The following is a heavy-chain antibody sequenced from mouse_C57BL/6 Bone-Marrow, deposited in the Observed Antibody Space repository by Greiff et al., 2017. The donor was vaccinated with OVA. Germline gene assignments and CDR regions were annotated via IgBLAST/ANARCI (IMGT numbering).Heavy chain of an antibody. J-gene: IGHJ1*03. D-gene: IGHD1-1*01. CDR3: AREGGGDYYGSSYLWYFDV. Sequence: QVQLQQSGAELVRPGTSVKVSCKASGYAFTNYLIEWVKQRPGQGLEWIGVINPGSGGTNYNEKFKGKATLTADKSSSTAYMQLSSPTSEDSAVYFCAREGGGDYYGSSYLWYFDVWGTGTTVTVSS. CDR1: GYAFTNYL. CDR2: INPGSGGT. V-gene: IGHV1-54*01.